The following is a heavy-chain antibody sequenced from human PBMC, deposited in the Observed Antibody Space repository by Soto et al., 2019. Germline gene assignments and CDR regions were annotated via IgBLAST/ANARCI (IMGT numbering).Heavy chain of an antibody. Sequence: ASVKVSCKASGYTLNSYDINWVRQDTGQGLEWMGWMNPNSGNTGYAQKFQGRVTMTRNTSISTAYMELSSLRSEDTAVYYCARGLTIVYYYYGMDVWGQGTTVTVSS. CDR2: MNPNSGNT. CDR3: ARGLTIVYYYYGMDV. V-gene: IGHV1-8*01. J-gene: IGHJ6*02. CDR1: GYTLNSYD. D-gene: IGHD2-15*01.